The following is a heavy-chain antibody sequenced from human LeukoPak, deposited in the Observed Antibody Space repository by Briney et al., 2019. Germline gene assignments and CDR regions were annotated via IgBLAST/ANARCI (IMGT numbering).Heavy chain of an antibody. Sequence: SETLSLTCTVSGGSISSSSNSWGWIRQPPGKGLEWIGSINYSGSTYYNPSLKSRVIISVDTSKNQFSLKLSSVTAADTAVYYCARQLWDGSGPDAFDIWGQGTMVTVSS. D-gene: IGHD2-15*01. CDR3: ARQLWDGSGPDAFDI. J-gene: IGHJ3*02. CDR2: INYSGST. V-gene: IGHV4-39*01. CDR1: GGSISSSSNS.